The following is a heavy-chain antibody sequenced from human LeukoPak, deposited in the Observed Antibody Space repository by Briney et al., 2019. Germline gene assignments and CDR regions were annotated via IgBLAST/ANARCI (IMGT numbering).Heavy chain of an antibody. CDR2: ISSSGSTI. J-gene: IGHJ4*02. D-gene: IGHD2-2*01. CDR3: ARVGCSSTSCYEFDY. Sequence: KPGGSLRLSCAASGFTFSDYYMSWIRQAPGKGLEWVSYISSSGSTIYYADSVKGRFTISRDNAKNSLYLQMNSPRAEDTAVYYCARVGCSSTSCYEFDYWGQGTLVTVSS. V-gene: IGHV3-11*01. CDR1: GFTFSDYY.